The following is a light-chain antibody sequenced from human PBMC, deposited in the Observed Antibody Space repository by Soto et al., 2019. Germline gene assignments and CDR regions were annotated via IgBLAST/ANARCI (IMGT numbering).Light chain of an antibody. CDR3: QQYDNWLPLT. CDR2: GAT. Sequence: EVVMTQSPATLSMSPGERATLSCRASQSVRSNLAWYQQKPGQAPRLLIYGATTRATGIPARFSGSGSGTEFTLSISSLQSEDFAVYYCQQYDNWLPLTFGGGTKVHIK. CDR1: QSVRSN. J-gene: IGKJ4*01. V-gene: IGKV3-15*01.